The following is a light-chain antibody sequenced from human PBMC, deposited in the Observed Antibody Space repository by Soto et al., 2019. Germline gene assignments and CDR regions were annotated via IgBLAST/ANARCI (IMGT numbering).Light chain of an antibody. V-gene: IGKV1-5*03. CDR1: QSISSW. CDR2: KVS. CDR3: QQYNSYPVT. Sequence: DIQMTQSPSTLSASVGDRVTITCRASQSISSWLAWYQQKPGKAPKILIYKVSNLESGVPSRFSGSGSGTAFTLTISSLQSDDFATYYCQQYNSYPVTFGQGTKLEIK. J-gene: IGKJ2*01.